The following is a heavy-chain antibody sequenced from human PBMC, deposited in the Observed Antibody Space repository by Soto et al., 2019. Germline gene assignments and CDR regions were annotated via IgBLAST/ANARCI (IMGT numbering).Heavy chain of an antibody. V-gene: IGHV4-4*07. D-gene: IGHD3-10*01. CDR2: IHSSGNV. CDR1: GAYVISYY. CDR3: ARDVGKNY. J-gene: IGHJ4*02. Sequence: SETQCHTCSVSGAYVISYYWSWFRQPVGKGLEWIGRIHSSGNVNHNPSLESRVTMSLDTSKNQFSLRLSSLTAADTALYLCARDVGKNYWGQGTRVTVS.